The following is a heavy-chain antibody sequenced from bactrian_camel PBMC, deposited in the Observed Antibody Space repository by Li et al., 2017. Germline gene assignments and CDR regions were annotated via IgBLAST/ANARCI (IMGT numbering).Heavy chain of an antibody. CDR2: IGSDGVP. CDR1: ESMDGNWC. V-gene: IGHV3S53*01. Sequence: HVQLVESGGGSVQAGGSLRLSCTASESMDGNWCMGWFRQAAGQERERVAHIGSDGVPNYAEFVKGRFIISFDNDKNTLFLLLNSLQSDDTAMYYCAADPLCTLVAGTIHLPLVRPSWGQGTQVTVS. CDR3: AADPLCTLVAGTIHLPLVRPS. J-gene: IGHJ6*01. D-gene: IGHD6*01.